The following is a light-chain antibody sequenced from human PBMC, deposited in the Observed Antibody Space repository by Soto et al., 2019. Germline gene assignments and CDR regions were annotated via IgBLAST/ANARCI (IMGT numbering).Light chain of an antibody. CDR2: DAS. CDR1: QSVSSY. V-gene: IGKV3-15*01. J-gene: IGKJ1*01. CDR3: QQYNNWPPWT. Sequence: EVVFTQSPGTLSLSSGERSTLSCRASQSVSSYLAWDQEKPGQAPRLLIYDASTRATGIPARFSGSGSATEFTLTISSLQSEDFAVYYCQQYNNWPPWTFGQGTKVDIK.